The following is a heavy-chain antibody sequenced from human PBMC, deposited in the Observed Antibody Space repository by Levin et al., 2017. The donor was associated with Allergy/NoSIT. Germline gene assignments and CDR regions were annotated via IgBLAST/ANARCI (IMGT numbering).Heavy chain of an antibody. CDR2: ISYDGNKK. CDR1: GFTFRSFG. D-gene: IGHD3-10*01. CDR3: AKDHGMLRGIIEY. J-gene: IGHJ4*02. Sequence: LSGGSLRLSCAASGFTFRSFGLYWVRQTPGKGLEWVAVISYDGNKKDYTDSVKGRFTISRDNSKNTLYLQMNSLRIEDTAVYYCAKDHGMLRGIIEYWGQGALVTVSS. V-gene: IGHV3-30*18.